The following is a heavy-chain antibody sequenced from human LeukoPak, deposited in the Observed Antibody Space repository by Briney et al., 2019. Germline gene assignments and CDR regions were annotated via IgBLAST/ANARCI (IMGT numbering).Heavy chain of an antibody. J-gene: IGHJ4*02. CDR2: ISGSGGST. Sequence: GVSLRLSCATSGFTFSSYAMSWVRQAPGKGLEWVSAISGSGGSTYYADSVKGRFTISRDNSKNTLYLQMNSLRAEDTAVYYCAKDPTYYYDSSGYYHTNYFDYWGQGTLVTVSP. CDR3: AKDPTYYYDSSGYYHTNYFDY. CDR1: GFTFSSYA. V-gene: IGHV3-23*01. D-gene: IGHD3-22*01.